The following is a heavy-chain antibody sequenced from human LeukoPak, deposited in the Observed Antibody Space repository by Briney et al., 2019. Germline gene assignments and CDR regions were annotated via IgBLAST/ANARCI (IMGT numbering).Heavy chain of an antibody. CDR3: AKGLDVVVVVGDY. D-gene: IGHD2-15*01. CDR2: ISGSGGST. V-gene: IGHV3-23*01. J-gene: IGHJ4*02. Sequence: GGSLRLSCAASGFTFSSYAMSWVRQAPGKGLGWVSAISGSGGSTYYADSVKGRFTISRDNSKNTLYLQMNSLRAEDTAVYYCAKGLDVVVVVGDYWGQGTLVTVSS. CDR1: GFTFSSYA.